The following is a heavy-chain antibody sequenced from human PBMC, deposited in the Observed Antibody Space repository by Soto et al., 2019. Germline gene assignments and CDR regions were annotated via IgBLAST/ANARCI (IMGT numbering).Heavy chain of an antibody. CDR3: ARDLDRYCSVTSCHAMDV. V-gene: IGHV4-4*02. J-gene: IGHJ6*02. CDR1: GGSIRSTNW. CDR2: VYHNGTS. Sequence: VHLQESSPGLVKPSGTVSLTCVVSGGSIRSTNWWAWVRQTPGKGLEWIGEVYHNGTSNYNTSLQGRATISVDRSKVQVSLRPNSVIDADTAVYYCARDLDRYCSVTSCHAMDVWGQGTPVTVSS. D-gene: IGHD2-15*01.